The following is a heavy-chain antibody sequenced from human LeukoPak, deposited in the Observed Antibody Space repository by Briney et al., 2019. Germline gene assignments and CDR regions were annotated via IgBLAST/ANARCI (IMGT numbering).Heavy chain of an antibody. D-gene: IGHD6-13*01. CDR1: GYSINSGYT. CDR2: IYHSGGT. J-gene: IGHJ4*02. Sequence: SETLSLTCTVSGYSINSGYTWGWIRQPPGKGLEWIGNIYHSGGTYYNPSLTSRVTISVDTSKNQFSLKLTSVTAADTAVYYCARERAAAALFDYWGQGTLVTVSS. CDR3: ARERAAAALFDY. V-gene: IGHV4-38-2*02.